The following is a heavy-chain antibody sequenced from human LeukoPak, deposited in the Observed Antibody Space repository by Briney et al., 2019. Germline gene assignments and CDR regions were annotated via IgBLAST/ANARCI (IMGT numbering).Heavy chain of an antibody. Sequence: ASVKVSCTASGYTFTGYYMHWVRQAPGQGLEWMGWINPNSGGTNYAQKFQGRVTMTRDTSISTAYMELSRLRSDDTAVYYCARPGGSGEYYYYGMDVWGQGTTVTVSS. CDR1: GYTFTGYY. V-gene: IGHV1-2*02. CDR2: INPNSGGT. CDR3: ARPGGSGEYYYYGMDV. J-gene: IGHJ6*02. D-gene: IGHD1-26*01.